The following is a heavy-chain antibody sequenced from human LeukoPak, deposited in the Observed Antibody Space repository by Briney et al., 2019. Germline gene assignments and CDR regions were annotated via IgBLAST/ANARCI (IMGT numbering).Heavy chain of an antibody. CDR2: IIPIFGTA. CDR3: ATDLQGVRLGLFDY. Sequence: SVKVSCKASGGTFSSYAISWVRQAPGQGLEWMGGIIPIFGTANYAQKFQGRVTITADESTSTAYMELSSLRSEDTAVYYCATDLQGVRLGLFDYWGQGTLVTVSS. V-gene: IGHV1-69*13. CDR1: GGTFSSYA. J-gene: IGHJ4*02.